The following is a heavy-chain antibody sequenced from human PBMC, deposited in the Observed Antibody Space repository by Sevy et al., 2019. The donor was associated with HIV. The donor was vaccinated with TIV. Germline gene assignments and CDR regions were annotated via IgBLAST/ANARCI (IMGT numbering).Heavy chain of an antibody. CDR1: GFTFRDYP. V-gene: IGHV3-48*02. J-gene: IGHJ4*02. Sequence: GGSLRLSCAASGFTFRDYPMNWIRQAPGKGLEWLSYISRASDSMYYADSVMGRFTVSRDNAKNSLYLQMDRLSDEDTAIYYCAREHTGSFPDFWGQGTLVTVSS. D-gene: IGHD1-26*01. CDR3: AREHTGSFPDF. CDR2: ISRASDSM.